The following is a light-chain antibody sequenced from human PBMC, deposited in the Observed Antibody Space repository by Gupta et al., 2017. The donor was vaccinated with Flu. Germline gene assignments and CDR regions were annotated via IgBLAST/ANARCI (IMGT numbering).Light chain of an antibody. Sequence: DIVLTQSHGTLSLSPVERATLSCRASQSIRSTYFAWYQQKPGQARRFRIYCAFSRATSIPARFSGSGSGTDFALTSSGLEPEDFAVYYCQQYGSAPSTFGQWTKLEI. J-gene: IGKJ2*02. V-gene: IGKV3-20*01. CDR1: QSIRSTY. CDR2: CAF. CDR3: QQYGSAPST.